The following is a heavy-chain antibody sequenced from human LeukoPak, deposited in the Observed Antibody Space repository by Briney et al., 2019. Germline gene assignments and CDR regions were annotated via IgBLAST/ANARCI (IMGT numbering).Heavy chain of an antibody. CDR3: AREGYSSGWYVEY. CDR1: GGTFRNYA. CDR2: ISAYNGNT. J-gene: IGHJ4*02. Sequence: GASVKVSCKTSGGTFRNYAISWVRQAPGQGLEWMGWISAYNGNTNYAQKLQGRVTMTTDTSTSTVYMELRSLRSDDTAVYYCAREGYSSGWYVEYWGQGTLVTVSS. V-gene: IGHV1-18*01. D-gene: IGHD6-19*01.